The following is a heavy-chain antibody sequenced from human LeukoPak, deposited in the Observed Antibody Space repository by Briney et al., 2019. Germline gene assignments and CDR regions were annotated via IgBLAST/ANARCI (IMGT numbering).Heavy chain of an antibody. J-gene: IGHJ6*03. V-gene: IGHV4-39*01. CDR3: ASSLPTSLDYDILTGYPYFWYYYYMDV. Sequence: SETLSLTCTVSGGSISSSSYYWGWIRQPPGKGLEWIGSIYYSGSTYYNPSLKSRVTISVDTSKNQFSLKLSSVTAADTAVYYCASSLPTSLDYDILTGYPYFWYYYYMDVWGKGTTVTISS. CDR1: GGSISSSSYY. CDR2: IYYSGST. D-gene: IGHD3-9*01.